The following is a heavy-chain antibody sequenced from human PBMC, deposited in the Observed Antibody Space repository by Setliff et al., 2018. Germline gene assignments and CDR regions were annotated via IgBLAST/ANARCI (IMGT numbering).Heavy chain of an antibody. D-gene: IGHD6-19*01. CDR1: GYTFTSYA. Sequence: GASVQVSCKASGYTFTSYAMHWVRQAPGQRLEWMGWINAGNGNTKYSQKFQGRVTITRDTSASTAYMELSSLRSEDTAVYYCARLAEQWLVRDAFDIWGQGTMVTVSS. J-gene: IGHJ3*02. CDR2: INAGNGNT. V-gene: IGHV1-3*01. CDR3: ARLAEQWLVRDAFDI.